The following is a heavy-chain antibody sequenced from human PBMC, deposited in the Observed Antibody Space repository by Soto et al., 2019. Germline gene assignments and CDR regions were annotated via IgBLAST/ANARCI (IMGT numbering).Heavy chain of an antibody. V-gene: IGHV3-30*18. J-gene: IGHJ4*02. D-gene: IGHD3-10*01. CDR3: AKADPVGGSGRLMGAPFDY. CDR1: GFTFSSYG. CDR2: ISYDGSNK. Sequence: QPGGSLRLSCAASGFTFSSYGMHWVRQAPGKGLEWVAVISYDGSNKYYADSVKGRFTISRDNSKNTLYLQMNSLRAEDTAVYYCAKADPVGGSGRLMGAPFDYWGQGTLVTVSS.